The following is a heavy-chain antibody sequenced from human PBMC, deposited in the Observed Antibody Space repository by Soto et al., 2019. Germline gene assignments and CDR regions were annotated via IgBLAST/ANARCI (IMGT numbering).Heavy chain of an antibody. CDR2: ISGNSGNT. Sequence: GGSLRLSCTASGFTFGNYAMNWVRQAPGKGLEWVSSISGNSGNTYFADSVKGRFTISRGNSKNTLYLQLNSLRADDTAVYYCAKVPLSRRYFDYGGQGTLVTVSS. J-gene: IGHJ4*02. D-gene: IGHD3-16*02. V-gene: IGHV3-23*01. CDR3: AKVPLSRRYFDY. CDR1: GFTFGNYA.